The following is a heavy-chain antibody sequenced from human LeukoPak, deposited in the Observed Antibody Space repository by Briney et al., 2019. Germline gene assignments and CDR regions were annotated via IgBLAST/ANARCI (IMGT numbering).Heavy chain of an antibody. Sequence: GGSLRLSCAASGFTFSSYSMNWVRQAPGKGLEWVSYISSSRSTIYYADSVKGRFTISRDNAKNSLYLQMNSLRAEDTAVYYCARGLLNDYGDDPDYWGQGTLVTVSS. V-gene: IGHV3-48*04. CDR2: ISSSRSTI. D-gene: IGHD4-17*01. CDR1: GFTFSSYS. J-gene: IGHJ4*02. CDR3: ARGLLNDYGDDPDY.